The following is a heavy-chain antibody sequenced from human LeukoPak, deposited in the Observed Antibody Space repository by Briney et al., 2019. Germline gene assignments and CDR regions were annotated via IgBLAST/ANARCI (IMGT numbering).Heavy chain of an antibody. Sequence: GASVKVSCKASGYTFTSYGISWVRQAPGQGLEWMGWISAYNGNTNYAQKLQGRVTMTTDTSTSTGYMELRSLRSDDTAVYYCARGYCSSTSCYTGGFDYWGQGTLVTVSS. V-gene: IGHV1-18*01. J-gene: IGHJ4*02. CDR3: ARGYCSSTSCYTGGFDY. D-gene: IGHD2-2*02. CDR1: GYTFTSYG. CDR2: ISAYNGNT.